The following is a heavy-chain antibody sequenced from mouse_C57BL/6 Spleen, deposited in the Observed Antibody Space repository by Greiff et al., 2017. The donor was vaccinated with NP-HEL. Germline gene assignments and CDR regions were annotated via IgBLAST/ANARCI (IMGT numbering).Heavy chain of an antibody. J-gene: IGHJ3*01. D-gene: IGHD2-3*01. CDR2: IRLKSDNYAT. CDR1: GFTFSNYW. CDR3: TPSMMGRFAY. V-gene: IGHV6-3*01. Sequence: EVKVEESGGGLVQPGGSMKLSCVASGFTFSNYWMNWVRQSPEKGLEWVAQIRLKSDNYATHYAESVKGRFTISRDDSKSSVYLQMNNLRAEDTGIYYCTPSMMGRFAYWGQGTLVTVSA.